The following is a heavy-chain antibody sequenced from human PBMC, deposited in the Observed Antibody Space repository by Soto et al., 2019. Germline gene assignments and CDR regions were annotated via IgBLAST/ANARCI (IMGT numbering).Heavy chain of an antibody. CDR2: ISGGAAT. D-gene: IGHD6-6*01. V-gene: IGHV3-23*01. Sequence: DVQLLESGGGLVQPGESLRLSCAASGLNCRSFAMNWVRQAPGKGPEWVSTISGGAATTYAESVKGRLTISRDNSKNTVTLQLTRLTPQDTAVYYCAKGRPIAARSFFFDSLGPETLVTVSS. CDR1: GLNCRSFA. J-gene: IGHJ5*01. CDR3: AKGRPIAARSFFFDS.